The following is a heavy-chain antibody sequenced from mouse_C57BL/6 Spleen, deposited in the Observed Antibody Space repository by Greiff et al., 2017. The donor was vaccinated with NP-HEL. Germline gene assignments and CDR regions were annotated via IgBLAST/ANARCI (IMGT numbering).Heavy chain of an antibody. CDR1: GFTFSSYA. CDR2: ISDGGSYT. D-gene: IGHD1-1*01. J-gene: IGHJ4*01. Sequence: EVQVVESGGGLVKPGGSLKLSCAASGFTFSSYAMSWVRQTPEKRLEWVATISDGGSYTYYPDNVKGRFTISRDNAKNNLYLQRSHLKSEDTAMYYWARDDGSSYNYAMDYWGQGTSVTVSS. V-gene: IGHV5-4*01. CDR3: ARDDGSSYNYAMDY.